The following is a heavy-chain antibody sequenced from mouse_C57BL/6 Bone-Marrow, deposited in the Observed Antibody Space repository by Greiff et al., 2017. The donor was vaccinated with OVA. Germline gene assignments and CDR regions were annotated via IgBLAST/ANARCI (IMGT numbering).Heavy chain of an antibody. CDR2: IDPSDSYT. J-gene: IGHJ2*01. CDR1: GYTFTSYW. D-gene: IGHD1-1*02. Sequence: QVQLQQPGAELVKPGASVKLSCKASGYTFTSYWMQWVKQRTGQGLEWIGEIDPSDSYTNYNQKCKGKATLTVDTSSSTAYMQLSSLTSEDSEVYYCARDGVSSPFDYWGQGTTLTVSS. CDR3: ARDGVSSPFDY. V-gene: IGHV1-50*01.